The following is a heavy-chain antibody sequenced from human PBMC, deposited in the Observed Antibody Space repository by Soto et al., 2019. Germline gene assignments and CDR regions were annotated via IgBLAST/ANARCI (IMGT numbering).Heavy chain of an antibody. CDR2: IYYSGST. J-gene: IGHJ4*02. CDR1: GGSISSYY. V-gene: IGHV4-59*01. D-gene: IGHD3-22*01. Sequence: PSETLSLTCTVSGGSISSYYWSWIRQPPGKGLEWFGYIYYSGSTNYNPSLKSRVTISVDTSKNQFSLKLSSVTAADTAVYYCARGRYYYDSSGYYYWGQGTLVTVSS. CDR3: ARGRYYYDSSGYYY.